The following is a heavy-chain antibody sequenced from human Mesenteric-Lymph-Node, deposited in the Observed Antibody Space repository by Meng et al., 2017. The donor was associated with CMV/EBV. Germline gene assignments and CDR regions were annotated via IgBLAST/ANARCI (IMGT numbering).Heavy chain of an antibody. CDR1: GYTFRTYA. V-gene: IGHV7-4-1*04. CDR2: INTNTGNP. J-gene: IGHJ4*02. Sequence: SGYTFRTYAIHWVRQAPGQGLEWMGWINTNTGNPTYAQGFTVRFVFSLYTSVSMAYLQISSLKAEDTAVYYCARWYCSTTSCYFDYWGQGTLVTVSS. D-gene: IGHD2-2*01. CDR3: ARWYCSTTSCYFDY.